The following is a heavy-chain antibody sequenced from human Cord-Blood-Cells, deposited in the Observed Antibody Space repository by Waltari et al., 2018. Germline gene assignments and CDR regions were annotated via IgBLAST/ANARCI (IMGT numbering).Heavy chain of an antibody. CDR2: IYYSGST. CDR1: GGPISSGDYY. V-gene: IGHV4-30-4*01. Sequence: QVQLQESGPGLVKPSQTLSLTCTVSGGPISSGDYYWSWIRQPPGKGLEWIGYIYYSGSTYYNPSLKSRVTISVDTSKNQFSLKLSSVTAADTAVYYCARDCSGGSCYFEYFQHWGQGTLVTVSS. J-gene: IGHJ1*01. CDR3: ARDCSGGSCYFEYFQH. D-gene: IGHD2-15*01.